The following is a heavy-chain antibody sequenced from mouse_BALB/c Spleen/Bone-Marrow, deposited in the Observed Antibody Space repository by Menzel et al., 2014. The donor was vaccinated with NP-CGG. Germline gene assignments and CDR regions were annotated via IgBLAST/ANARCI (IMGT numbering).Heavy chain of an antibody. V-gene: IGHV14-3*02. CDR2: IDPANGNT. CDR1: GFNIKDTY. Sequence: VKLQQPGAELVKPGASVKLSCTASGFNIKDTYMHWVKQRPEQGLEWIGRIDPANGNTKYDPKFQGKATITADTSSNTAYLHLSSLTSDDTAVYYCARYRYYGSSYAMDYWGQGTSVTVSS. D-gene: IGHD1-1*01. CDR3: ARYRYYGSSYAMDY. J-gene: IGHJ4*01.